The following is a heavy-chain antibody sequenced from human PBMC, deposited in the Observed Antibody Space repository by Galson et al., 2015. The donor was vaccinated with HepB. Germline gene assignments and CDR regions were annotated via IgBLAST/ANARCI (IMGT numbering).Heavy chain of an antibody. Sequence: SLRLSCAASGFTFSSYGMHWVRQAPGKGLEWVAVIWYDGSNKYYADSVKGRFTISRDNSKNTLYLQMNSLRAEDTAVYYCAKAGIAAAFSWFDPWGQGTLVTVSS. CDR2: IWYDGSNK. V-gene: IGHV3-33*06. D-gene: IGHD6-13*01. CDR3: AKAGIAAAFSWFDP. CDR1: GFTFSSYG. J-gene: IGHJ5*02.